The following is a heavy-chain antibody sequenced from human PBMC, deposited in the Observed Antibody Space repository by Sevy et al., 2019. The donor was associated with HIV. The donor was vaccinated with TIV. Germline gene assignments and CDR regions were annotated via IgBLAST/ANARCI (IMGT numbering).Heavy chain of an antibody. J-gene: IGHJ4*02. CDR2: ISGSGGST. D-gene: IGHD2-15*01. CDR1: GFTFSSYA. V-gene: IGHV3-23*01. CDR3: AKEPYFVVVVAATGDY. Sequence: GGSLRLSCAASGFTFSSYAMSWVRQAPGKGLEWVSAISGSGGSTYYADSVKGRFTISRDNSKNTLYLQMNSLRAEDTAVYYCAKEPYFVVVVAATGDYWGQGTLVTVSS.